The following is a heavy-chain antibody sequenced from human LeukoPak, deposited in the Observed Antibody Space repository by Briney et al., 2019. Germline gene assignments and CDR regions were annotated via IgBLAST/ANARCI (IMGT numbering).Heavy chain of an antibody. CDR3: ARLLTGAINWFDP. D-gene: IGHD1-20*01. J-gene: IGHJ5*02. V-gene: IGHV4-4*07. CDR2: VFVSGGT. Sequence: SETLSLTCTVSGGSVSGYYWSWIRQPAGKGLEWIGRVFVSGGTNYNPSPKSRVTMSVDTSKNQFSLRLNSVTAADTAVYYCARLLTGAINWFDPWGQGTLVTVSS. CDR1: GGSVSGYY.